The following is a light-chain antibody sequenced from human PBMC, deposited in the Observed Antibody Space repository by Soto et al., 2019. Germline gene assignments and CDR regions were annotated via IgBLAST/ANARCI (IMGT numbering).Light chain of an antibody. CDR2: GAF. CDR3: QQYGSSSWT. Sequence: EIVLTQSPGTLSLSPGERATLSCRASQSVRSTYLAWYQQKPGQAPRLLIYGAFKRATGIPDRFSGSGSGTDFTLTISRLEPEDFAVYYCQQYGSSSWTFGQGTKVDIK. V-gene: IGKV3-20*01. CDR1: QSVRSTY. J-gene: IGKJ1*01.